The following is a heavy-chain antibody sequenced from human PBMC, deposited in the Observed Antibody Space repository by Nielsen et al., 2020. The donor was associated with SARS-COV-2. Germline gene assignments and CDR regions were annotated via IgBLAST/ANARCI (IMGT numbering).Heavy chain of an antibody. J-gene: IGHJ3*02. Sequence: SETLSLTCTVSGGSISSGGSSWSWIRQPPGKGLEWIGYIYYSGSTYYNPSLKSRVTISVDTSKNQFSLKLSSVTAADTALYYCASLLYYDSSQNAFDIWGQGTMVTVSS. CDR3: ASLLYYDSSQNAFDI. V-gene: IGHV4-30-4*01. CDR1: GGSISSGGSS. CDR2: IYYSGST. D-gene: IGHD3-22*01.